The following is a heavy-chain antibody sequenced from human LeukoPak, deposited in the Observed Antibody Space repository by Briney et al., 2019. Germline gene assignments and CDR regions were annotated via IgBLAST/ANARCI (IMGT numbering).Heavy chain of an antibody. CDR3: ARDMSPKCSGGSCYLDY. Sequence: GGSLRLSCAASGFTVTSNYMSWVRQAPGKGLEWVSAIYNGGDTYYADSVKGRFTISRDDSKNTLYLQMNSLRAEDTAVYYCARDMSPKCSGGSCYLDYWGQGTLVTVSS. CDR1: GFTVTSNY. J-gene: IGHJ4*02. V-gene: IGHV3-66*01. D-gene: IGHD2-15*01. CDR2: IYNGGDT.